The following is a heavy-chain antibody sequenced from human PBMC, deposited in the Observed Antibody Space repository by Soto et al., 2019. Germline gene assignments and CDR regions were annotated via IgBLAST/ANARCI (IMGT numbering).Heavy chain of an antibody. CDR2: IYSGGST. CDR1: GFTVSSNY. CDR3: ARGAGYSYGYDAFDI. Sequence: GGSLRLSCAASGFTVSSNYMSWVRQAPGKGLEWVSVIYSGGSTYYADSVKGRFTISRDNSKNTLYLQMNSLRAEDTAVYYSARGAGYSYGYDAFDIWGQGTMVTVSS. D-gene: IGHD5-18*01. J-gene: IGHJ3*02. V-gene: IGHV3-53*01.